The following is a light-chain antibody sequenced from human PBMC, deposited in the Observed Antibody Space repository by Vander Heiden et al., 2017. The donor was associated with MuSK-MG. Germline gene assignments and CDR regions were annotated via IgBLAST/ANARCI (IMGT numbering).Light chain of an antibody. V-gene: IGKV1-9*01. J-gene: IGKJ4*01. CDR1: QGISSY. Sequence: DIQLTQSPSFLSASVGATVTITCRASQGISSYLAWYQQKPGKAPKLLIYAASTLQSGVASRFSGSGSGTEFTLTISSLQPEDSATYYCQQLNSSPITFGGGTKVEIK. CDR3: QQLNSSPIT. CDR2: AAS.